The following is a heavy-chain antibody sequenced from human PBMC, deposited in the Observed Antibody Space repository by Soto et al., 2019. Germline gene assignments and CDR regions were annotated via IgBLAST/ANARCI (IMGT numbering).Heavy chain of an antibody. D-gene: IGHD1-26*01. CDR1: GHSISSSNW. V-gene: IGHV4-28*01. J-gene: IGHJ4*02. CDR3: ASVVGAITRFDY. Sequence: PSETLSLTCAVSGHSISSSNWWGWIRQPPGKGLEWIGYIYYSGSTYYNPSLKSRVTISVDTSKNQFSLKLSSVTAADTAVYYCASVVGAITRFDYWGQGTLVTVSS. CDR2: IYYSGST.